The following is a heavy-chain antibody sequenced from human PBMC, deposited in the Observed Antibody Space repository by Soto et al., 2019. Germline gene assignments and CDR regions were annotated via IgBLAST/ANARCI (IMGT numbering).Heavy chain of an antibody. CDR2: INPSGGST. CDR3: ARGAVGYSYGTPNYFYYGMDV. Sequence: QVQLVQSGAEVKKPGASVKVSCKASGYTFTSYYMHWVRQAPGQGLEWMGIINPSGGSTRYAQKFQGRVTMTREPSTSTVYMELSSLRSEYTAVYYCARGAVGYSYGTPNYFYYGMDVWGKGTTVTDSS. J-gene: IGHJ6*04. V-gene: IGHV1-46*01. D-gene: IGHD5-18*01. CDR1: GYTFTSYY.